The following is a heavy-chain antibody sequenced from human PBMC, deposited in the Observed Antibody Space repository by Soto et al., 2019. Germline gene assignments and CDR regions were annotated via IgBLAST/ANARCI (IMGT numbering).Heavy chain of an antibody. V-gene: IGHV4-59*08. J-gene: IGHJ6*03. CDR3: ARQREYCSSTSCSPDEYYYYMDV. D-gene: IGHD2-2*01. Sequence: SGTLFPTCPVSGCSLSRYYWRWIPPPPGKGLGWVWYIYYSGSTNYNPSLKSRVTISVDTSKNQFSLKLSSVTAADTAVYYCARQREYCSSTSCSPDEYYYYMDVWGKGTTVTVSS. CDR2: IYYSGST. CDR1: GCSLSRYY.